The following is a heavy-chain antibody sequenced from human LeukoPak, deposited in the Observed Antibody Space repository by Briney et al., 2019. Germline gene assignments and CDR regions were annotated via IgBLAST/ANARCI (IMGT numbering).Heavy chain of an antibody. D-gene: IGHD4-17*01. V-gene: IGHV1-18*01. CDR3: ARGYGQYGTDV. CDR2: IKPYNGET. Sequence: ASVKVSCKPSDYTFASYPFSWVRQAPGRGLEWMAWIKPYNGETDYAQNVRGRVTMTADTSTTTVYMELRSLRSDDTAVYYCARGYGQYGTDVWGQGTTVTVSS. CDR1: DYTFASYP. J-gene: IGHJ6*02.